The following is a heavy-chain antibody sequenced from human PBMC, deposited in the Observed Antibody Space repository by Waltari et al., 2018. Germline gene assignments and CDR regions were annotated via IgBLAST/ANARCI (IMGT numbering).Heavy chain of an antibody. Sequence: QVQLQQWGAGLLKPSETLSLTCAVYGGSFSGSYWSWIRQPPGKGPEWIGEINHSGSTNYNPSLKSRVTISVDTSKNQFSLKLSSVTAADTAVYYCARHRARYDSSGYYYYYYYGMDVWGQGTTVTVSS. CDR1: GGSFSGSY. D-gene: IGHD3-22*01. J-gene: IGHJ6*02. CDR2: INHSGST. CDR3: ARHRARYDSSGYYYYYYYGMDV. V-gene: IGHV4-34*01.